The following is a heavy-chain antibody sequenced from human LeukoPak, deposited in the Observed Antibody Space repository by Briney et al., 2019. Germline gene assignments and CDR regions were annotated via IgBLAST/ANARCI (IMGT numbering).Heavy chain of an antibody. CDR3: ARHANIYYYGSGSYSET. V-gene: IGHV4-34*01. J-gene: IGHJ5*02. D-gene: IGHD3-10*01. CDR1: GGSFSGYY. Sequence: PSETLSLTCAVCGGSFSGYYWSWIRQPPGKGLEWIGEINHSGSTNYNPSLKSRVTISVDTSKNQFSLKLSSVTAADTAVYYCARHANIYYYGSGSYSETWGQGTLVTVSS. CDR2: INHSGST.